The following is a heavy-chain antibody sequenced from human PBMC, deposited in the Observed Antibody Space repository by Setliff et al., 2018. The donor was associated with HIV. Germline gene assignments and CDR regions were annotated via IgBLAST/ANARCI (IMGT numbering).Heavy chain of an antibody. Sequence: SETLSLTCTVSGGSISSGSYYWSWIRQPAGKGLEWIGHIYTSGSTNYNPSLKSRVTISGATSKNQISLKLSSVTAADTAVYYCARGGRSLAAQTWFDPWGQGTLVTVSS. V-gene: IGHV4-61*09. J-gene: IGHJ5*02. D-gene: IGHD6-6*01. CDR1: GGSISSGSYY. CDR2: IYTSGST. CDR3: ARGGRSLAAQTWFDP.